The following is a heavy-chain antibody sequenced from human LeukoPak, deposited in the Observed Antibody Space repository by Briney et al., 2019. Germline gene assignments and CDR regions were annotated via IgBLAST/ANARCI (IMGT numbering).Heavy chain of an antibody. D-gene: IGHD6-19*01. J-gene: IGHJ3*02. CDR3: AKDLAVAGTLGAFDI. V-gene: IGHV3-30*18. CDR1: GFTFSSYG. CDR2: ISYDGSNK. Sequence: GRSLRLSCAASGFTFSSYGMHWVRQAPGKGLEWVAVISYDGSNKYYADSVKGRFTISRDNSKNTLYLQMNSLRAEDTAVYYCAKDLAVAGTLGAFDIWGQGTMVTVSS.